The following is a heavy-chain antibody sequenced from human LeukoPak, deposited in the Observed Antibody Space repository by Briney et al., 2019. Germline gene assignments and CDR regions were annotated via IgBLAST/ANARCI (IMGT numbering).Heavy chain of an antibody. Sequence: GGSLRLSCAASGFTFSTYSMNWVRQAPGKGLEWVSYISSTSSTIYYADSVKGRFTVSRDNAEKSLYLQMNSLRAEDTAVYYCARTWNNGGWYVTFDYWGQGTLVTVSS. CDR3: ARTWNNGGWYVTFDY. CDR2: ISSTSSTI. CDR1: GFTFSTYS. D-gene: IGHD6-19*01. V-gene: IGHV3-48*04. J-gene: IGHJ4*02.